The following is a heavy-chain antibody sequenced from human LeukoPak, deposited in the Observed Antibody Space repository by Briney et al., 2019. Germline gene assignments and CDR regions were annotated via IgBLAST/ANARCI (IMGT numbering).Heavy chain of an antibody. V-gene: IGHV1-18*01. CDR1: GYSLTSYG. CDR3: AREPKIGNFDY. J-gene: IGHJ4*02. CDR2: SDTYNGKT. Sequence: GASVKVSCKASGYSLTSYGIGWVRQAPGQGLEWMGWSDTYNGKTHYAQNLQGRVTMTTDISTTTAYMELRSLRSDDTAVYYCAREPKIGNFDYWGLGTLVIVSS.